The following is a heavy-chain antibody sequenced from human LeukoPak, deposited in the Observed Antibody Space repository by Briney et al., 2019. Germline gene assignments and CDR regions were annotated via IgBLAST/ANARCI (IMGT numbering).Heavy chain of an antibody. CDR2: VSGSGGST. D-gene: IGHD3-10*01. CDR1: GFTFSSYA. Sequence: PGGSLRLSCAASGFTFSSYAMSWVRQAPGKGLEWVSAVSGSGGSTYYADSVKGLFTISRDNSKNTLYLQMNSLRAEDTAVYYCAKRMIRGVNHDAFDLWGQGTMVTVSS. J-gene: IGHJ3*01. CDR3: AKRMIRGVNHDAFDL. V-gene: IGHV3-23*01.